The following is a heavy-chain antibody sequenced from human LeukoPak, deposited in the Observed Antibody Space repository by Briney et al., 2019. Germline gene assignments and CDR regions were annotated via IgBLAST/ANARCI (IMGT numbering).Heavy chain of an antibody. CDR2: ISRSSSYI. V-gene: IGHV3-21*01. J-gene: IGHJ4*02. CDR3: ARPRIYGDYPPGLFYY. D-gene: IGHD4-17*01. CDR1: GFTFSSYS. Sequence: GSLRLSCAASGFTFSSYSMNWVRQAPGKGLEWVSSISRSSSYIYYADSVKGRFTISRDNAKNSLYLQMNSLRAEDTAVYYCARPRIYGDYPPGLFYYWGQGTLVTVSS.